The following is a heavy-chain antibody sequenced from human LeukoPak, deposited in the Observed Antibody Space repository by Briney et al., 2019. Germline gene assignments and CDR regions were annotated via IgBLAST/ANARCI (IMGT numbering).Heavy chain of an antibody. Sequence: SETLSLTCTVSGGSISSYYWSWIRQPPGKGLEWIGYIYYSGSTNYNPSLKSRVTISVDTSKNQFSLKLSSVTAADAAVYYCARGRVRFLGWLLYEYNWFDPWGQGTLVTVSS. J-gene: IGHJ5*02. CDR3: ARGRVRFLGWLLYEYNWFDP. CDR2: IYYSGST. V-gene: IGHV4-59*01. D-gene: IGHD3-3*01. CDR1: GGSISSYY.